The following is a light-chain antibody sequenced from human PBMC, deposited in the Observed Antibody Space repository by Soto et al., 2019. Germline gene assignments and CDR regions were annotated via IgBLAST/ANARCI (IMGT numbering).Light chain of an antibody. CDR1: SSDAGNYNF. Sequence: QSALTQPASVSGSPGQSITISCTGTSSDAGNYNFVSWYQQHPGKAPKVIIYEDSTRPSGVSNRIAGSKSGNTAALTISGLQAEDDADYYCCSYVGSSTSWVFGGGTKLTVL. J-gene: IGLJ3*02. CDR2: EDS. CDR3: CSYVGSSTSWV. V-gene: IGLV2-23*01.